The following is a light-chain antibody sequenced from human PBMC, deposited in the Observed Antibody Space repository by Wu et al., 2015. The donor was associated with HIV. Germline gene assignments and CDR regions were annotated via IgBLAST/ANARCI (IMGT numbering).Light chain of an antibody. J-gene: IGKJ3*01. CDR3: QLYGPSPFT. Sequence: ENVLTQSPGTLSLSPGERAILSCKASQSVRNNYFAWFQQRPGQAPRLLIYGASNRATGTPDRFSGSGSGTDFTLRISRLEPEDFAVYYCQLYGPSPFTFGPGTKVEIK. CDR1: QSVRNNY. V-gene: IGKV3-20*01. CDR2: GAS.